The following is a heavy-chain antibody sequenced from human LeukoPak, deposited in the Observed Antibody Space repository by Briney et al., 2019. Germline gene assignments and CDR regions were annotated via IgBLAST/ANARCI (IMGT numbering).Heavy chain of an antibody. CDR3: ARDGRRDGYNFGSYFDY. CDR1: GFTFSSYS. CDR2: ISSSSSYI. D-gene: IGHD5-24*01. Sequence: GGSLRLSCAASGFTFSSYSMNWVRQAPGKGLEWVSSISSSSSYIYYADSVKGRFTISRDNAKNSLYLQMNSLRAEDTAVYYRARDGRRDGYNFGSYFDYWGQGTLVTVSS. J-gene: IGHJ4*02. V-gene: IGHV3-21*01.